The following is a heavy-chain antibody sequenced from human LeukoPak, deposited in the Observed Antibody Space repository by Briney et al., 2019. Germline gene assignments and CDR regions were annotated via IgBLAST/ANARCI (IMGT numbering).Heavy chain of an antibody. Sequence: GGSLRLSCAASGFTFDDYAIHWVRQAPGKGLEWVSGISWNSGSIGYADSVKGRFTISRDNAKNSLYLQMNSLRAEDTALYYCAKEYYDSSGYSHAWGQGTLVTVSS. J-gene: IGHJ4*02. D-gene: IGHD3-22*01. CDR2: ISWNSGSI. V-gene: IGHV3-9*01. CDR3: AKEYYDSSGYSHA. CDR1: GFTFDDYA.